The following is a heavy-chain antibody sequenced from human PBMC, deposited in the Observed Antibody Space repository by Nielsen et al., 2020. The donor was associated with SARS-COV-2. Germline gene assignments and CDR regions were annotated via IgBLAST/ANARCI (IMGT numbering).Heavy chain of an antibody. Sequence: GSLRLSCAASGFTFSSYWMSWVRQAPGKGLEWVANIKQDGSEKYYVDSVKGRFTISRDNAKNSLYLQMNSLRAEDTAVYYCARGGEYSSGWFTSYYGMDVWGQGTTVTVSS. J-gene: IGHJ6*02. D-gene: IGHD6-19*01. V-gene: IGHV3-7*03. CDR2: IKQDGSEK. CDR3: ARGGEYSSGWFTSYYGMDV. CDR1: GFTFSSYW.